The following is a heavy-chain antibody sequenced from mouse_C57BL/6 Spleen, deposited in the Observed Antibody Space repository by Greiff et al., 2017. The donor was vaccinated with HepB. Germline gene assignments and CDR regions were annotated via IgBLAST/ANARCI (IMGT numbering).Heavy chain of an antibody. CDR1: GFTFSSYA. Sequence: EVNVVESGGGLVKPGGSLKLSCAASGFTFSSYAMSWVRQTPEKRLEWVATISDGGSYTYYPDNVKGRFTISRDNAKNNLYLQMSHLKSEDTAMYYCARDPYDYDEAWFAYWGQGTLVTVSA. CDR2: ISDGGSYT. V-gene: IGHV5-4*01. J-gene: IGHJ3*01. CDR3: ARDPYDYDEAWFAY. D-gene: IGHD2-4*01.